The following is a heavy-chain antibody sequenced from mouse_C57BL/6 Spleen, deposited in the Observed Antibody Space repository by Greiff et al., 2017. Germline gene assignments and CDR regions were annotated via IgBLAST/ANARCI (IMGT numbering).Heavy chain of an antibody. J-gene: IGHJ2*01. Sequence: EVKLVESGGGLVKPGGSLKLSCAASGFTFSSYTMSWVRQTPEKRLEWVATISGGGGNTYYPDSVKGRFTISRDNAKNTLYLQMSSLRSEDTALYYCARNWDRLDYWGQGTTLTVSS. CDR3: ARNWDRLDY. V-gene: IGHV5-9*01. CDR1: GFTFSSYT. CDR2: ISGGGGNT. D-gene: IGHD4-1*01.